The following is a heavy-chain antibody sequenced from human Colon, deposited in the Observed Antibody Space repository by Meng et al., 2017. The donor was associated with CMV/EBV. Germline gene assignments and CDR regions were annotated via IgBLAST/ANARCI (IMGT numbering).Heavy chain of an antibody. CDR1: GYTFSDYH. J-gene: IGHJ4*02. V-gene: IGHV1-2*02. CDR2: INSNSGAT. CDR3: ARDPSGSRVPFDY. D-gene: IGHD1-26*01. Sequence: QVQLVQSGAEWKKPGASVKVSCKASGYTFSDYHIHWVRQAPGQGLEWMGWINSNSGATDYAQKFQGRLTMTRDTSITTVYMELSSLRSDDTAVYYCARDPSGSRVPFDYWGQGSLVTVSS.